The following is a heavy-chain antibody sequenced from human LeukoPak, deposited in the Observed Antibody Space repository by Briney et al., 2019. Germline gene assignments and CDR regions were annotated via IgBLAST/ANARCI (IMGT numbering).Heavy chain of an antibody. CDR2: IYYSGST. V-gene: IGHV4-39*02. Sequence: KPSETLSLTXTVSGGSISSSSYYWGWVRQPPGKGLEWIGSIYYSGSTYYNPSLKSRVTISVDTSKNQFSLKLSSVTAADTAVYYCARESDGITTLGPGTLVTVSS. D-gene: IGHD3-16*01. CDR1: GGSISSSSYY. CDR3: ARESDGITT. J-gene: IGHJ5*02.